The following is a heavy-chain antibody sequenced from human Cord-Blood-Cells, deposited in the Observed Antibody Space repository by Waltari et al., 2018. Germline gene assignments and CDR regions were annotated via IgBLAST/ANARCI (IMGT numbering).Heavy chain of an antibody. CDR1: GGSISSSSYY. CDR2: NYYSVRT. J-gene: IGHJ4*02. Sequence: QLQLQESGPGLVKPSETLSLTCTVSGGSISSSSYYWGWIRQPPGKGLEWIGSNYYSVRTYYSPSLKRRVTRAVDTSENQFSLKLSSVTAADTAVYYCARRGLLRLFDYWGQGTLVTVSS. D-gene: IGHD3-22*01. V-gene: IGHV4-39*01. CDR3: ARRGLLRLFDY.